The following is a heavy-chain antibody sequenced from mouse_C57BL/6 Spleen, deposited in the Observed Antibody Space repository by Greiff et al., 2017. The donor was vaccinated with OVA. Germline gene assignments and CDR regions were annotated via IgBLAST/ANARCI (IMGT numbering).Heavy chain of an antibody. D-gene: IGHD2-1*01. CDR3: AREGNYGPWFAY. CDR2: IYPGDGDT. CDR1: GYAFSSYW. V-gene: IGHV1-80*01. Sequence: QVQLKESGAELVKPGASVKISCKASGYAFSSYWMNWVKQRPGKGLEWIGQIYPGDGDTNYNGKFKGKATLTADKSSSTAYMQLSSLTSEDSAVYFCAREGNYGPWFAYWGQGTLVTVSA. J-gene: IGHJ3*01.